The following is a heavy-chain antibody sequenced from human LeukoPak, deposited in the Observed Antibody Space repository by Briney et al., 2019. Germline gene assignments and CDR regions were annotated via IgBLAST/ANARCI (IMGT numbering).Heavy chain of an antibody. J-gene: IGHJ6*02. CDR3: AREGIVATIGPGGMDV. V-gene: IGHV3-66*01. CDR2: IYSGGST. D-gene: IGHD5-12*01. Sequence: PGGSLRLSCAASGFTVSSNYMSWVRQAPGKGLEWVSVIYSGGSTYYADSVKGRFTISRDNSKNTLYLQMNSLRAKDTAVYYCAREGIVATIGPGGMDVWGQGTTVTVSS. CDR1: GFTVSSNY.